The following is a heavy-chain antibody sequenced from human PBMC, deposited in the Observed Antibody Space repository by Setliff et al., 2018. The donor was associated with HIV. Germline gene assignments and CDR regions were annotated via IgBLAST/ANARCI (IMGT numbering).Heavy chain of an antibody. D-gene: IGHD3-9*01. V-gene: IGHV4-39*07. CDR1: GDSMRNSGYY. CDR3: ARLNDWRHTVDI. CDR2: IYYSGTP. Sequence: SETLSLTCTVSGDSMRNSGYYWSWLRQSPGKGLEWIGSIYYSGTPYYSPSLNSRVTISLDMSKTQFFLRLISMTAADTAVYYCARLNDWRHTVDIWGQGITVTVS. J-gene: IGHJ3*02.